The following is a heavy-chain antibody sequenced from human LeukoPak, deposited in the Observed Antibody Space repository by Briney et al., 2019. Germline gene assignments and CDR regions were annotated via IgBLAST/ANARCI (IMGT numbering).Heavy chain of an antibody. CDR3: ARDAGIAVAPFDY. CDR1: GFTVSNKY. D-gene: IGHD6-19*01. Sequence: GGSLRLSCVASGFTVSNKYMSWVRQAPGKGLEWVSSISSSSSYIYYADSVKGRFTISRDNAKNSLYLQMNSLRAEDTAVYYCARDAGIAVAPFDYWGQGTLVTVSS. V-gene: IGHV3-21*01. J-gene: IGHJ4*02. CDR2: ISSSSSYI.